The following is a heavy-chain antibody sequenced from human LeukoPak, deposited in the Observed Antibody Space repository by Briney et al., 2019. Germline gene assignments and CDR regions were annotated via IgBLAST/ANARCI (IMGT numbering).Heavy chain of an antibody. J-gene: IGHJ6*02. V-gene: IGHV3-21*01. CDR1: GFIFSSYN. Sequence: GGSLRLSCAASGFIFSSYNMNWVRQAPGKGLEWVSSISSSGSSIYYADSVKGRFTISRDNAKKSLSLQMNSLRAEDTAVYYCARDAIAVAGTDYGMDVWGQGTTVTVSS. CDR3: ARDAIAVAGTDYGMDV. D-gene: IGHD6-19*01. CDR2: ISSSGSSI.